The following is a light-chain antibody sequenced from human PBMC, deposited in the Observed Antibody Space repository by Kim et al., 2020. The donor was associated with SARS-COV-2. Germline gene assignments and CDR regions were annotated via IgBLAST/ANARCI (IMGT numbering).Light chain of an antibody. CDR1: QSISST. Sequence: ERATLSCRASQSISSTLAWYQQKLGQAPRLLIYGASTRATGIPVRFSGSGSGTEFTLTISSLQSEDIAVYYCQQYNNWPPLTFGGGTKVDIK. CDR2: GAS. J-gene: IGKJ4*01. V-gene: IGKV3-15*01. CDR3: QQYNNWPPLT.